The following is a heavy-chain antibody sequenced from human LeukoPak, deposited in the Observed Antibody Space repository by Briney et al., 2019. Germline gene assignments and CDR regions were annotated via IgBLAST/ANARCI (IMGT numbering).Heavy chain of an antibody. CDR2: IYYSGST. CDR1: GGSISSYY. CDR3: ARAPNYYDSSGYYDEAYWFDP. D-gene: IGHD3-22*01. J-gene: IGHJ5*02. V-gene: IGHV4-59*01. Sequence: SETLSPTCTVSGGSISSYYWSWIRQPPGKGLEWIGYIYYSGSTNYNPSLKSRVTISVDTSKNQFSLKLSSVTAADTAVYYCARAPNYYDSSGYYDEAYWFDPWGQGTLVTVSS.